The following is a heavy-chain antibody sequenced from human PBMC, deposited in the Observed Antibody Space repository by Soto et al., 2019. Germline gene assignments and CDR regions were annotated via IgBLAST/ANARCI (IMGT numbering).Heavy chain of an antibody. CDR3: ARGCSSTSCYSTAYYFDD. V-gene: IGHV3-33*01. D-gene: IGHD2-2*01. J-gene: IGHJ4*02. Sequence: GGSLRLSCAASGFTFSSYGMHWVRQAPGKGLEWVAVIWYDGSNKYYADAVKGRFTISRDNSKNTLYLQMNSLRAEDTAVYYYARGCSSTSCYSTAYYFDDWGQGTLVTVSS. CDR1: GFTFSSYG. CDR2: IWYDGSNK.